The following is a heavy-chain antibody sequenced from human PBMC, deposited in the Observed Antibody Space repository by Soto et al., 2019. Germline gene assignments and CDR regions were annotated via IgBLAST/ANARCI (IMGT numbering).Heavy chain of an antibody. Sequence: GGSLRLSCAASGFTFSSYWMSWVRQAPGKGLEWVANIKQDGSEKYYVDSVKGRFTISRDNAKNSLYLQMNSLRAEDTAVYYCARDWGVMTTEYNWFDPWGQGTLVTVSS. V-gene: IGHV3-7*01. CDR2: IKQDGSEK. CDR3: ARDWGVMTTEYNWFDP. J-gene: IGHJ5*02. D-gene: IGHD3-22*01. CDR1: GFTFSSYW.